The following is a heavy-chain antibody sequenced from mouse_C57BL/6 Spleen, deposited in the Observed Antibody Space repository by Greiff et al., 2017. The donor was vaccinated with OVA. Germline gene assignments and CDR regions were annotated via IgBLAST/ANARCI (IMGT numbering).Heavy chain of an antibody. D-gene: IGHD1-1*01. J-gene: IGHJ3*01. CDR2: ISTYYGDA. CDR3: GSGGDYEGFAY. CDR1: GYTFTDYA. V-gene: IGHV1-67*01. Sequence: QVQLKESGPELVRPGVSVKISCKGSGYTFTDYAMHWVKQSHAKSLEWIGVISTYYGDASYNQKFKDKATMTVDKSSSTAYMELARLTSEDSAGYYCGSGGDYEGFAYWGQGTLVTVSA.